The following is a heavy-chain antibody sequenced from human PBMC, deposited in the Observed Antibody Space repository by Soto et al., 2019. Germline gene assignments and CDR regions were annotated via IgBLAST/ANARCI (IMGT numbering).Heavy chain of an antibody. Sequence: GGSLRLSCAASGFTLSSYWMSWVRQAPGKGLEWVANIKQDGSEKYYVDSVKGRFTISRDNAKNSLYLQMNSLRAEDTAVYYCARESRYCSGGSCLDSFDYWGQGTLVTVSS. D-gene: IGHD2-15*01. CDR2: IKQDGSEK. V-gene: IGHV3-7*04. CDR3: ARESRYCSGGSCLDSFDY. J-gene: IGHJ4*02. CDR1: GFTLSSYW.